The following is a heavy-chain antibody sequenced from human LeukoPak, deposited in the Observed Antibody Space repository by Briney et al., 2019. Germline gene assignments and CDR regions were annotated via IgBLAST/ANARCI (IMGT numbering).Heavy chain of an antibody. V-gene: IGHV3-30*04. D-gene: IGHD2-15*01. CDR2: ISYDGSNK. CDR3: ARDQTGFCSGSSCLGSTFDY. J-gene: IGHJ4*02. CDR1: GFILSDYN. Sequence: GGSLRLSCAASGFILSDYNMHWVRQAPGKGLEWVAVISYDGSNKYYADSVKGRFTISRDNSKNTLYLQMNSLRAEDTAAYYCARDQTGFCSGSSCLGSTFDYWGQGPLVTVSS.